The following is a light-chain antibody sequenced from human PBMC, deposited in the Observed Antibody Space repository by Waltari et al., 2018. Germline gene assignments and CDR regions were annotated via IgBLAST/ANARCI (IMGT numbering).Light chain of an antibody. Sequence: QSVLPQPPSASGTPGQRVTISCSGSSSNIGTHYISWYQQLPATAPKLLIYRSDQRPSGVPDRFSGSKSGTSASLAISGLRSEDEADYYCAAWDDSLSGWVFGGGTKLTVL. J-gene: IGLJ3*02. CDR1: SSNIGTHY. CDR3: AAWDDSLSGWV. V-gene: IGLV1-47*01. CDR2: RSD.